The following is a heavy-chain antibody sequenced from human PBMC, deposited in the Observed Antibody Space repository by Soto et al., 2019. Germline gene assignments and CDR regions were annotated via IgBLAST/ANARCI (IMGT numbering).Heavy chain of an antibody. Sequence: GGSLRLSCAASGFTFSSYGMHWVRQAPGKGLEWVAVIWYDGSNKYCADSVKGRFTISRDNSKNTLYLQMNSLRAEDTAVYYWARDCDEFSYYDFWGGYCYCYYYYYMDVWGKGTTVTGSS. D-gene: IGHD3-3*01. V-gene: IGHV3-33*01. CDR3: ARDCDEFSYYDFWGGYCYCYYYYYMDV. CDR2: IWYDGSNK. J-gene: IGHJ6*03. CDR1: GFTFSSYG.